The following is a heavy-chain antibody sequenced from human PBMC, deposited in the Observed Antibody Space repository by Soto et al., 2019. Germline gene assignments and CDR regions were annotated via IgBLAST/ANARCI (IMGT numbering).Heavy chain of an antibody. Sequence: GGSLRLSCAASGFTFSSYGMHWVRQAPGKGLEWVAVISYDGSNEYYADSVKGRFTISRDNSKNTLYLQMNSLRAEDTAVYYCARTNRILDAFEIWGPGTTVTVSS. V-gene: IGHV3-30*03. CDR2: ISYDGSNE. D-gene: IGHD2-15*01. CDR1: GFTFSSYG. J-gene: IGHJ3*02. CDR3: ARTNRILDAFEI.